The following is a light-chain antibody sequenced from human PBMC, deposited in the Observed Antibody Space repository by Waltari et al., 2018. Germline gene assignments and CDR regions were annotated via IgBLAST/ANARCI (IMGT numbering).Light chain of an antibody. CDR1: QSIRSW. CDR2: RAS. V-gene: IGKV1-5*03. J-gene: IGKJ2*01. Sequence: DIQMTQSPSTLSASVGDRVTITCRASQSIRSWLAWYHHKPGKAPKLLIYRASSLEGGVPSRFSGSGSGTEFTLTISSLQPDDFGTYYCQQYISSPGTFGQGTKVEIK. CDR3: QQYISSPGT.